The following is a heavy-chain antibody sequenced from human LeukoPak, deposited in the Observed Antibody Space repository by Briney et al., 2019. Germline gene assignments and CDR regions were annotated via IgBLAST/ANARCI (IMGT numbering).Heavy chain of an antibody. CDR3: ARGGLTGGFDY. V-gene: IGHV4-34*01. CDR1: GGSFSGYY. CDR2: INHSGST. J-gene: IGHJ4*02. D-gene: IGHD1-14*01. Sequence: PSETLSLTGAVYGGSFSGYYWSWIRQPPGKGLEWIGEINHSGSTNCNPCLKSRVTISVDTSKNQFSLKLSSVTAADTAVYYCARGGLTGGFDYWGQGTLVTVSS.